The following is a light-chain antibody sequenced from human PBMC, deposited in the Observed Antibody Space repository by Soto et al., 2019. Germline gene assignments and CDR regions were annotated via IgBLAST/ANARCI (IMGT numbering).Light chain of an antibody. Sequence: QSALTQPASVSGSPGQSITISCTGSSSDVGGYNYVSWYQQHPDKAPKLIIYEVSNRPSGVSNRFSGSKSGNTASLTISGLQTEDEAEYYCSSFSSTNNFVLFGGGTQLTVL. CDR3: SSFSSTNNFVL. CDR2: EVS. J-gene: IGLJ2*01. V-gene: IGLV2-14*01. CDR1: SSDVGGYNY.